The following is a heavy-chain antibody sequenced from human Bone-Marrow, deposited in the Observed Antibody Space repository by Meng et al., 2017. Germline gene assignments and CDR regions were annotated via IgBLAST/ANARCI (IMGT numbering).Heavy chain of an antibody. CDR3: ARGYGIVGANLGLYYFDY. D-gene: IGHD1-26*01. V-gene: IGHV4-34*01. J-gene: IGHJ4*02. CDR2: INHSGST. CDR1: GGSFSGYY. Sequence: VALQQWGAGLLKPSETLSLTCAVYGGSFSGYYWSWIRQPPGKGLEWIGEINHSGSTNYNPSLKSRVTISVDTSKNQFSLKLSSVTAADTAVYYCARGYGIVGANLGLYYFDYWGQGTLVTVSS.